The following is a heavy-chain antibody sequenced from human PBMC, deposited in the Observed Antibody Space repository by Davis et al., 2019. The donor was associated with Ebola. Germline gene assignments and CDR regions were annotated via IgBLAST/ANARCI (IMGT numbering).Heavy chain of an antibody. CDR2: ISGFNTNT. D-gene: IGHD3-9*01. CDR3: ARAPNYDVLTGTSSYYFDY. V-gene: IGHV1-18*04. CDR1: GYTFTSYG. J-gene: IGHJ4*02. Sequence: ASVQVSCKSSGYTFTSYGLVWVRQAPGLGLEWMGWISGFNTNTNFAQKFQGRVTVSKDTSTNTAYMDLRSLTSDDTAIYDCARAPNYDVLTGTSSYYFDYWGQGTLVTVSS.